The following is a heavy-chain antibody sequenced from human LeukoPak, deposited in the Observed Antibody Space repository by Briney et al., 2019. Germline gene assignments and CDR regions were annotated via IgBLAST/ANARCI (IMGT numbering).Heavy chain of an antibody. CDR3: AKGLYSSGWFRGDFDY. D-gene: IGHD6-19*01. V-gene: IGHV3-23*01. CDR1: GFTFSSYA. J-gene: IGHJ4*02. Sequence: PGASLRLSCAASGFTFSSYAMSWVRQAPGKGLEWVSAISGSGGSAYYADSVKGRFTISRDNSKNTLYLQMNGLRAEDTAVYYCAKGLYSSGWFRGDFDYWGQGTLVTVSS. CDR2: ISGSGGSA.